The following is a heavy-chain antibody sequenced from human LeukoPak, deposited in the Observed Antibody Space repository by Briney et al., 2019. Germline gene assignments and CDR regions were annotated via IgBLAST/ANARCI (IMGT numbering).Heavy chain of an antibody. D-gene: IGHD3-3*01. V-gene: IGHV3-21*01. CDR2: ISSSSSYI. CDR3: ARDRHDSPPPRY. Sequence: GGSLRLSCAASGFTFSSYSMNWVRQAPGKGLEWVSSISSSSSYIYYADSVKGRFTISRDNAKNSLYLQMNSLRAEDTAVYYCARDRHDSPPPRYWGQGTLVTVSS. J-gene: IGHJ4*02. CDR1: GFTFSSYS.